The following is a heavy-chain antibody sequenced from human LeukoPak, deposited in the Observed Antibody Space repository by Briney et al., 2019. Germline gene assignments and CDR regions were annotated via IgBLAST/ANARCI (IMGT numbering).Heavy chain of an antibody. V-gene: IGHV4-59*01. Sequence: PSETLSLTCTVSGGSISSYYWSWIRQPPGKGLEWIGYIYYSGSTNYNPSLKSRVTISVDTSKNQFSLKLSSVTAADTAVYYCARGLYDFWSGYYPYWGQGTLVTVSS. J-gene: IGHJ4*02. CDR3: ARGLYDFWSGYYPY. CDR1: GGSISSYY. D-gene: IGHD3-3*01. CDR2: IYYSGST.